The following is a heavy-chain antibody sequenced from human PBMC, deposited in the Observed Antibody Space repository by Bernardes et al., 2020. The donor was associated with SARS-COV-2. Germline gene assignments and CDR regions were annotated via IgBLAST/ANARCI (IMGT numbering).Heavy chain of an antibody. Sequence: ASVKVSCKASGYTFTSYGISWVRQAPGQGLEWMGWISAYNGNTNYAQKLQGRVTMTTDTSTSTAYMELRSLRSDDTAVYYCARDSSSTSCYTTCWFDPWGQGTLVTVSS. D-gene: IGHD2-2*02. J-gene: IGHJ5*02. CDR2: ISAYNGNT. CDR3: ARDSSSTSCYTTCWFDP. V-gene: IGHV1-18*01. CDR1: GYTFTSYG.